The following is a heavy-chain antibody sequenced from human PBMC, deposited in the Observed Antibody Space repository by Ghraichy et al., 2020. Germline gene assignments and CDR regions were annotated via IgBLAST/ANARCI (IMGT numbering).Heavy chain of an antibody. Sequence: GESLNISCAASGFTFSTYEMNWVRQAPGKGLEWVSYFISSGSTIYYADSVKGRFTISRDNAKNSLYMQMNSLRAEDTAVYYCARAGITAYHLDQGAFDIWGQGTMVTVSS. CDR1: GFTFSTYE. CDR2: FISSGSTI. J-gene: IGHJ3*02. D-gene: IGHD3-10*01. V-gene: IGHV3-48*03. CDR3: ARAGITAYHLDQGAFDI.